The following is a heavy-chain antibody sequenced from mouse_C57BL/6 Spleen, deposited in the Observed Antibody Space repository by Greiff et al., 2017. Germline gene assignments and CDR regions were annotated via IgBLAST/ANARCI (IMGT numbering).Heavy chain of an antibody. CDR3: ARGRQITTVVATDYFDY. Sequence: QVQLQQPGAELVKPGASVKLSCKASGYTFTSYWMHWVKQRPGRGLEWIGRSDPNSGGTKYNEKFKSKATLTVDKPSSTAYMQLSSLTSEDSAVYYCARGRQITTVVATDYFDYWGQGTTLTVSS. D-gene: IGHD1-1*01. CDR2: SDPNSGGT. CDR1: GYTFTSYW. J-gene: IGHJ2*01. V-gene: IGHV1-72*01.